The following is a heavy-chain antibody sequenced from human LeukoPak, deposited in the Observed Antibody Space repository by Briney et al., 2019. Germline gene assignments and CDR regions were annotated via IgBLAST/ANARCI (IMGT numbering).Heavy chain of an antibody. Sequence: SETLSLTCTVSGGSISSSSYYWGWIRQPPGKGLEWIGSIYYSGSTYYNPSLQSRVTISVDTSKNQFSLKLSSVTAADTAVYYCARRSITMIVVVTQINDAFDIWGQGTMVTVSS. V-gene: IGHV4-39*07. CDR2: IYYSGST. CDR3: ARRSITMIVVVTQINDAFDI. D-gene: IGHD3-22*01. CDR1: GGSISSSSYY. J-gene: IGHJ3*02.